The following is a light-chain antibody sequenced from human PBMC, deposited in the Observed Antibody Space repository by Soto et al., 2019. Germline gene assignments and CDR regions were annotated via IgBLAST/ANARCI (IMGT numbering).Light chain of an antibody. CDR1: QSVSSY. J-gene: IGKJ1*01. CDR3: EQHTNSPQT. V-gene: IGKV3-11*01. Sequence: EIVLTQSPATLSLSPGERATLSCRASQSVSSYLAWYQQKPGQVPRLLIYDASNRATGIPARFSGSGSGTNFTLSISSLEPEDYAIYNCEQHTNSPQTSGQGTK. CDR2: DAS.